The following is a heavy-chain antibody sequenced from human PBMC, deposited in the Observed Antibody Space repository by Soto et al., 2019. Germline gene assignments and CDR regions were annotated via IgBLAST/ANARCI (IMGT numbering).Heavy chain of an antibody. CDR2: ISAHNGNK. D-gene: IGHD1-1*01. CDR1: GYTFTNYD. V-gene: IGHV1-18*01. CDR3: ARGLQSYFGMDV. Sequence: GASVKVSCKASGYTFTNYDISWVRQAPGQGLEWMAWISAHNGNKNYAEKFQGRVTMTTDTSTSTAYVEVRSLRSDDTAVYYCARGLQSYFGMDVWGQGTTVTVSS. J-gene: IGHJ6*02.